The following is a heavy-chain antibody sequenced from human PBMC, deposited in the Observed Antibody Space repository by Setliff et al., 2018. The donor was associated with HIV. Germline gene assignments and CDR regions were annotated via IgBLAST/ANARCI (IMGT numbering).Heavy chain of an antibody. Sequence: TLSLTCTVSGGPISTNDYYWGWIRQPPGKGLEWIGSIFYSGSTYYNPSLRSRVTISVDTSKNQFSLKLSSVSAADTAVYYCARVPGRDYYDTSGDFDYWGLGTLVTVSS. CDR3: ARVPGRDYYDTSGDFDY. V-gene: IGHV4-39*01. CDR1: GGPISTNDYY. J-gene: IGHJ4*02. D-gene: IGHD3-22*01. CDR2: IFYSGST.